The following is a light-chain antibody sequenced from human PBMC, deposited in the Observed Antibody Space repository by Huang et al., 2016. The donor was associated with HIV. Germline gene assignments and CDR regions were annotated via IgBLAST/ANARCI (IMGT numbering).Light chain of an antibody. Sequence: AVQLTQSPSSLSSSVGDTVIISCRASQDIGTSLAWYQQRTGRAPKLLISAASTLQTGVPSRFSGDSAGTYFTLFITNLQPEDFATYYCQQLHTYPITFGQGTRLDMK. CDR2: AAS. V-gene: IGKV1-13*02. CDR1: QDIGTS. CDR3: QQLHTYPIT. J-gene: IGKJ5*01.